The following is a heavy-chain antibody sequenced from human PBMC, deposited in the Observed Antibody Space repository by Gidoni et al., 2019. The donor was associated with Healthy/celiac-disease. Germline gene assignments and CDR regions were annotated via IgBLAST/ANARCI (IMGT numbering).Heavy chain of an antibody. CDR3: AKASGPTEYYYMDV. CDR1: GFTFDDYA. J-gene: IGHJ6*03. V-gene: IGHV3-9*01. CDR2: IRWNSGSL. Sequence: EVQLVESGGGLVQPGRSLRLSCAASGFTFDDYAMHWVRQAPGKGLEWVSGIRWNSGSLGYADSVKGRFTIARDNAKNSLYLQMNSLRAEDTALYYCAKASGPTEYYYMDVWGKGTTVTVSS. D-gene: IGHD4-17*01.